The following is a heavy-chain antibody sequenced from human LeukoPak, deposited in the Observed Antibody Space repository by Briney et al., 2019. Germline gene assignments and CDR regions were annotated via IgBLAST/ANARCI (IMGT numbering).Heavy chain of an antibody. Sequence: GGSLRLSCAASGFTFSSYAMHWVRQAPGKGLEWVAVISYDGSNKYYADSVKGRFTISRDNPKNTLYLQMNGLRAEDTAVYYCARRPYSSGHPIDYWGQGTLVTVSS. D-gene: IGHD6-19*01. V-gene: IGHV3-30-3*01. CDR2: ISYDGSNK. J-gene: IGHJ4*02. CDR1: GFTFSSYA. CDR3: ARRPYSSGHPIDY.